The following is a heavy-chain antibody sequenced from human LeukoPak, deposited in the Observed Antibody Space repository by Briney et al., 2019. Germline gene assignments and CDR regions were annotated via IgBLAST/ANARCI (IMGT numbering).Heavy chain of an antibody. CDR2: ISGSGSYV. Sequence: GGSLRLSCAASGVTFSSYSMIWVRQAPGKGLEWVSSISGSGSYVYYVDSVKGRITISRDNAMNTLYLQMNSLRAEDTGLYYCARQEGQGSSWYVDYWGQGTLVTVSS. CDR3: ARQEGQGSSWYVDY. CDR1: GVTFSSYS. V-gene: IGHV3-21*01. D-gene: IGHD6-13*01. J-gene: IGHJ4*02.